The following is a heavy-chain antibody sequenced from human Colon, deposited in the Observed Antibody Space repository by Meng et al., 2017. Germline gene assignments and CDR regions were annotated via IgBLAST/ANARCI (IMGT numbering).Heavy chain of an antibody. J-gene: IGHJ5*02. V-gene: IGHV1-69*01. CDR3: ARDLES. Sequence: SVEGGKVRGSAGGVAGKAAGGFSDSYAISWGRQAPEQGLEWIGGIVPIFGTPNYGQECQRRDTIAADESTATSCMELSSLRFEETATYYCARDLESWGQGTLVTVSS. CDR2: IVPIFGTP. D-gene: IGHD3-3*01. CDR1: GGFSDSYA.